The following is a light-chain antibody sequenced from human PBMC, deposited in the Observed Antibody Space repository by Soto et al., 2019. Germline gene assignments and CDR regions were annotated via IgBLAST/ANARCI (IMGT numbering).Light chain of an antibody. J-gene: IGLJ1*01. CDR3: GADHGSGSNFIYV. Sequence: QSVLTQPPSASASLGASVTLTCTLSSGYSNYKVDWYQQRPGKGPRFVMRVGTGGILGSKGDGIPDRFSVLGSGLHRYLTIENIQEEDASDYHCGADHGSGSNFIYVFGSGTKLTVL. V-gene: IGLV9-49*01. CDR2: VGTGGILG. CDR1: SGYSNYK.